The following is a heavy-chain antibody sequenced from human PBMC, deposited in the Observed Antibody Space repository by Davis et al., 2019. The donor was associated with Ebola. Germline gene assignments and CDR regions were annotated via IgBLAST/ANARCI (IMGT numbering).Heavy chain of an antibody. V-gene: IGHV1-2*06. CDR3: ARGGYCSGGSCYYFDY. J-gene: IGHJ4*02. CDR2: INPNSGGT. CDR1: GYTFTGYY. Sequence: ASVKVSCKASGYTFTGYYMHWVRQAPGQGLEWMGRINPNSGGTNYAQKFQGRVTMTRDTSISTAYMELSRLRSEDTAVYYCARGGYCSGGSCYYFDYWGQGTLVTVSS. D-gene: IGHD2-15*01.